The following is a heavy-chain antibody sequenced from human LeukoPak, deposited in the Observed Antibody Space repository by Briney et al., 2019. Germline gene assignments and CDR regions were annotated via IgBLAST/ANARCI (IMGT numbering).Heavy chain of an antibody. Sequence: SETLSLTCTVSGGSISSYYWSWIRQPAGKGLEWIGRIYTSGSTNYNPSLKSRVTMSVDTSKNKFSLKLNSVTAADTAVYYCARHDFWSGYVADNWFDPWGQGTLVTVSS. CDR3: ARHDFWSGYVADNWFDP. J-gene: IGHJ5*02. D-gene: IGHD3-3*01. CDR2: IYTSGST. V-gene: IGHV4-4*07. CDR1: GGSISSYY.